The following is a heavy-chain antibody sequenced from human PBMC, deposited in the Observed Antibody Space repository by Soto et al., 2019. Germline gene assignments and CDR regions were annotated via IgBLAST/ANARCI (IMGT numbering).Heavy chain of an antibody. D-gene: IGHD2-8*01. Sequence: GGSLRLSCAASGFTFSSYSMSWVRQAPGKGLEWVSAISGSGGTKYYADSVKGRFTISRDNSNNTLYLQMNSLRAEDTAVYYCAKDFVLMVYNYWGQGTMVTVSS. V-gene: IGHV3-23*01. CDR2: ISGSGGTK. CDR1: GFTFSSYS. CDR3: AKDFVLMVYNY. J-gene: IGHJ4*02.